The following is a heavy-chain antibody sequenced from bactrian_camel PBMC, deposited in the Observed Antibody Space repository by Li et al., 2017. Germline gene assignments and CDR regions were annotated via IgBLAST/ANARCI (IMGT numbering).Heavy chain of an antibody. Sequence: HVQLVESGGGLVQPGGSLRLSCVASGFTFSSYYMNWVRQGPEKGLEWVAGIYPDGGSTYYTDSVKGRFTISRDNAENTLYLQMNSLKTEDTAVYYCAAGSTVVGGWGDNYWGQGTQVTVS. J-gene: IGHJ4*01. D-gene: IGHD6*01. V-gene: IGHV3S5*01. CDR2: IYPDGGST. CDR1: GFTFSSYY. CDR3: AAGSTVVGGWGDNY.